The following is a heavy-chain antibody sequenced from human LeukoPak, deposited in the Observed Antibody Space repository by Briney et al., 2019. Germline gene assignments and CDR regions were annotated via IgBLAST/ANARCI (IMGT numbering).Heavy chain of an antibody. CDR2: IYYSVST. V-gene: IGHV4-59*08. J-gene: IGHJ4*02. CDR3: ARSTVTPHDFDY. D-gene: IGHD4-17*01. Sequence: SETLSLTCTVSGGSISSYYWSWIRQPPGKGLEWIGYIYYSVSTTYNPSLKSRVTISVDTSKNQFSLKLSSVIAADTAVYYCARSTVTPHDFDYWGQGTLVTDSS. CDR1: GGSISSYY.